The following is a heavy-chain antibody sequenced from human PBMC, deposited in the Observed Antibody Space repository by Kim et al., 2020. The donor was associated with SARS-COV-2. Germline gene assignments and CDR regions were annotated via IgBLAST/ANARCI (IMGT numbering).Heavy chain of an antibody. CDR1: GGSISSYY. Sequence: SETLSLTCTVSGGSISSYYWSWIRQPPGKGLEWIGYIYYSGSTNYNPSLKSRVTISVDTSKNQFSLKLSSVTAADTAVYYCARDGAGFINWGTPTDYYYYYGMDVWGQGTTVTVSS. CDR3: ARDGAGFINWGTPTDYYYYYGMDV. D-gene: IGHD7-27*01. V-gene: IGHV4-59*01. J-gene: IGHJ6*02. CDR2: IYYSGST.